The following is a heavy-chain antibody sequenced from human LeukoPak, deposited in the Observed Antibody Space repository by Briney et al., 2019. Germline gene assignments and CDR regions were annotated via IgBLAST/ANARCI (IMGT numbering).Heavy chain of an antibody. D-gene: IGHD6-19*01. CDR2: INHNGNVN. Sequence: GGSLRLSCAASGFTFSSYWMNWARQAPGKGLEWVASINHNGNVNYYVDSVKGRFTISRDNSKNTLYLQMNSLRAEDTAVYYCARDPQWLVRFDYWGQGTLVTVSS. CDR3: ARDPQWLVRFDY. V-gene: IGHV3-7*01. J-gene: IGHJ4*02. CDR1: GFTFSSYW.